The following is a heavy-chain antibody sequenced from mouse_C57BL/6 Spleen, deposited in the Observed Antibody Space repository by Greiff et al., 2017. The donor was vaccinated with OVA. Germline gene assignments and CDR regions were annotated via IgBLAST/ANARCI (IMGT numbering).Heavy chain of an antibody. Sequence: EVQLQQSGPELVKPGASVKISCKASGYTFTNYYMNWVKQRPGQSLEWIGDINPNNGGTSYNQKFKGKATLTVDKSSSTAYMELRSLTSEDSAVYDCARSGVTRVYYAIDYWGQGTTVTVSS. CDR3: ARSGVTRVYYAIDY. V-gene: IGHV1-26*01. CDR1: GYTFTNYY. CDR2: INPNNGGT. D-gene: IGHD2-2*01. J-gene: IGHJ4*01.